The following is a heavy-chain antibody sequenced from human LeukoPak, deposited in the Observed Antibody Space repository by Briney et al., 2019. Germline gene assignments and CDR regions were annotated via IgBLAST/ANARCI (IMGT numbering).Heavy chain of an antibody. CDR2: IKSKIDGGTT. CDR1: GFTFSNAW. CDR3: RTRRDSIRSFDI. J-gene: IGHJ3*02. Sequence: GGSVTLSCAAYGFTFSNAWMRWVRQAPGKGLEWVGRIKSKIDGGTTDYAAHVKDRFTISRDDSKNKLYVQMNSLKPEDTAVYYCRTRRDSIRSFDIWGQGTMVTVS. D-gene: IGHD3-22*01. V-gene: IGHV3-15*01.